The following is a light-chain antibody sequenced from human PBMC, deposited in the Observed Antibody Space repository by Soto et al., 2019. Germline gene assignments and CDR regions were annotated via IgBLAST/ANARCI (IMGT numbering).Light chain of an antibody. Sequence: QSVLTQPPSVSGAPGQRVTISCTGSSSNLGAGYDVHWYKQLPGTAPKLLIYGNTNRPSGVPDRFSGSKSGTSASLAITGLQDEDEADYYCQSYDTSLDVVFGGGTK. CDR3: QSYDTSLDVV. J-gene: IGLJ2*01. V-gene: IGLV1-40*01. CDR1: SSNLGAGYD. CDR2: GNT.